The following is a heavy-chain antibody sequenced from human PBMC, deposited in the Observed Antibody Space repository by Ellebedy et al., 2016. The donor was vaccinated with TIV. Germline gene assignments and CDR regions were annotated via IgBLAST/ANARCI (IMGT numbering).Heavy chain of an antibody. V-gene: IGHV3-21*01. CDR2: ISSSSSYI. Sequence: GESLKISXAASGFTFSSYSMNWVRQAPGKGREWVSSISSSSSYIYYADSVKGRFTISRDNAKNSLYLQMNSLRAEDTAVYYCARVGLRSWPMDVWGKGTTVTVSS. CDR1: GFTFSSYS. D-gene: IGHD3-10*01. J-gene: IGHJ6*03. CDR3: ARVGLRSWPMDV.